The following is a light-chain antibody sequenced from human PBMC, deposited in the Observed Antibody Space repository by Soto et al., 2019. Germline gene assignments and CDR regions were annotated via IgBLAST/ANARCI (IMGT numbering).Light chain of an antibody. CDR3: QQYVNSPGT. CDR2: GAS. J-gene: IGKJ1*01. V-gene: IGKV3-20*01. Sequence: EIVLTQSPGTLSLSPGERATLSCGASQIVNSDYFAWFQLKPGQAPRLLIYGASRRATGIPDRFSGSGSGTDFTLTINRLEHEDFAMYYCQQYVNSPGTFGQGSRIEIK. CDR1: QIVNSDY.